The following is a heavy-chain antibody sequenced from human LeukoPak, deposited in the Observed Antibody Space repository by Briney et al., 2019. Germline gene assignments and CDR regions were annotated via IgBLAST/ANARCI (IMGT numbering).Heavy chain of an antibody. D-gene: IGHD3-9*01. CDR1: GFTFSDYY. CDR3: ARGYDILTGYYPFDY. J-gene: IGHJ4*02. CDR2: ISSSSSTI. V-gene: IGHV3-11*04. Sequence: GSLRLSCAASGFTFSDYYMSWIRQAPGKGLEWVSYISSSSSTIYYADSVKGRFTISRDNAKNSLYLQMNSLRAEDTAVYYCARGYDILTGYYPFDYWGQGTLVTVSS.